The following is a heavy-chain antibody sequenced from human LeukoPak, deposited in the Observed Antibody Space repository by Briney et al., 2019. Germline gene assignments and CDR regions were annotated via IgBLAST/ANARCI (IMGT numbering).Heavy chain of an antibody. Sequence: GGSLRLSCAASGFTFSSYSMNWVRQAPGKGLEWVSYISSSSSTIYYADSVKGRFTISGDNAKNSLYLQMNSLRAEDTAVYYCAREAVAVAGRSSWFDPWGQGTLVTVSS. D-gene: IGHD6-19*01. CDR3: AREAVAVAGRSSWFDP. J-gene: IGHJ5*02. V-gene: IGHV3-48*04. CDR1: GFTFSSYS. CDR2: ISSSSSTI.